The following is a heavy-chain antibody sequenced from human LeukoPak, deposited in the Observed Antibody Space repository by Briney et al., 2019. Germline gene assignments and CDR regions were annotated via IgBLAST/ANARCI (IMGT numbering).Heavy chain of an antibody. CDR1: GFTFSSYS. Sequence: GGSLRLSCAASGFTFSSYSMNWVRQAPGKGLEWVSSISISSSYIYYADSVKGRFTISRDNAKNSLYLQMNSLRAEDTAVYYCARDPRHSSSWLGREYGMDVWGQGTTVTVSS. CDR3: ARDPRHSSSWLGREYGMDV. CDR2: ISISSSYI. D-gene: IGHD6-13*01. J-gene: IGHJ6*02. V-gene: IGHV3-21*01.